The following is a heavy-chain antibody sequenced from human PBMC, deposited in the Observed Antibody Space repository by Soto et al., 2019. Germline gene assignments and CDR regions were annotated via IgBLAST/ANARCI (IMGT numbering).Heavy chain of an antibody. CDR1: RGRIDSGRSY. V-gene: IGHV4-39*01. D-gene: IGHD7-27*01. J-gene: IGHJ4*02. CDR2: IFYDGTT. Sequence: SXTLYLTCTVARGRIDSGRSYCGGVRQSPGKDLQWIGSIFYDGTTYYNPSLKSRVIISVDTSKNQFFLRLDPVTAADTSVYYCARGPSGDKVHYWGQGALVTVSS. CDR3: ARGPSGDKVHY.